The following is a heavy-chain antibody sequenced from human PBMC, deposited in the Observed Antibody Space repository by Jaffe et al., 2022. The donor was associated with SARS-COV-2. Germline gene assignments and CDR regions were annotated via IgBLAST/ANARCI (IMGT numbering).Heavy chain of an antibody. CDR2: TSGDGGST. J-gene: IGHJ4*02. V-gene: IGHV3-23*01. Sequence: EVQLLESGGGLVQPGGSLRLSCAASGFSFSSYAMSWVRQAPGKGLEWVSTTSGDGGSTYYADSVKGRFTISRDNSKSTLFLQMNSLRAEDTAIYYCAKQVVVAGAYYFDYWGQGTLVTVSS. CDR1: GFSFSSYA. D-gene: IGHD2-15*01. CDR3: AKQVVVAGAYYFDY.